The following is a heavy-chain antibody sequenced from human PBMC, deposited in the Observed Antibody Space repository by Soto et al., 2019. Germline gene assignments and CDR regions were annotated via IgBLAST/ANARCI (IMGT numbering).Heavy chain of an antibody. V-gene: IGHV5-10-1*01. Sequence: GESLKISCKGSGYSFSSYWITWVRQMPGKGLEWMGRIDPSGSYTNYSPSFQGHVTISADKSISTAYLQWSSLKASDTAMYYCARQAIFGVIIIAFDIWGQGTMVTVSS. CDR2: IDPSGSYT. CDR1: GYSFSSYW. CDR3: ARQAIFGVIIIAFDI. J-gene: IGHJ3*02. D-gene: IGHD3-3*01.